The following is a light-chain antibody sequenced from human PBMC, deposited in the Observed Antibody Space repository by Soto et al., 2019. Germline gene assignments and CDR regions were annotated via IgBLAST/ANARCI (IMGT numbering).Light chain of an antibody. V-gene: IGLV2-14*03. CDR1: SSDVGGVKY. CDR2: DVS. CDR3: SSYASTTLLV. Sequence: QSALTQPASVSGSPGQSITISCTGTSSDVGGVKYVSWYQHHPGTSPKLMIYDVSNRPSGVSDRFSGSKSGNTASLTISGLQAEYEAYYYCSSYASTTLLVFGGGTKLTVL. J-gene: IGLJ2*01.